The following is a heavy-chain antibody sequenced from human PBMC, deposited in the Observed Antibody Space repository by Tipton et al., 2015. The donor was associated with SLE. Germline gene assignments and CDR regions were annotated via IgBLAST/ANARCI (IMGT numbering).Heavy chain of an antibody. J-gene: IGHJ6*03. Sequence: TLSLTCTVSGGSISSHYWSWIRQPPGKGLEWIGEINHSGSTNYNASLKSRVTISVDTSKNQFSLQLNSVTPEDTAVYYCAREAAKGFNYMDVWGNGTTVTVSS. CDR2: INHSGST. CDR1: GGSISSHY. D-gene: IGHD6-13*01. CDR3: AREAAKGFNYMDV. V-gene: IGHV4-34*01.